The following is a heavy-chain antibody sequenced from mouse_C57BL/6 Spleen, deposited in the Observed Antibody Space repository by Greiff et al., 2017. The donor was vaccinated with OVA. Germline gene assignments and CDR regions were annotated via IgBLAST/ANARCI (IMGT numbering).Heavy chain of an antibody. CDR1: GYAFTNYL. V-gene: IGHV1-54*01. CDR3: ARADDKGYDEPFDY. CDR2: INPGSGGT. D-gene: IGHD2-2*01. Sequence: VQLQQSGAELVRPGTSVKVSCKASGYAFTNYLIDWVKQRPGQGLEWIGVINPGSGGTNYNQKFKGKATLTADKSSSTAYMQLSSLTSEDSAVYFWARADDKGYDEPFDYWGQGTTLTVSS. J-gene: IGHJ2*01.